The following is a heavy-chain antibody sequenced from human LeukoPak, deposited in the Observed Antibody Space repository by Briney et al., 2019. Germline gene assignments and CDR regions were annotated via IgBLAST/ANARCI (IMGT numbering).Heavy chain of an antibody. D-gene: IGHD3-9*01. J-gene: IGHJ4*02. Sequence: GGSLRLSCAASGFTFSSYGMHWVRQAPDKGLEWVAVISYDGSNKYYADSVKGRFTISRDNSKNTLYLQMNSLRAEDTAVYYCAKDLGDILTGVEYYFDYWGQGTLVTVSS. CDR1: GFTFSSYG. V-gene: IGHV3-30*18. CDR2: ISYDGSNK. CDR3: AKDLGDILTGVEYYFDY.